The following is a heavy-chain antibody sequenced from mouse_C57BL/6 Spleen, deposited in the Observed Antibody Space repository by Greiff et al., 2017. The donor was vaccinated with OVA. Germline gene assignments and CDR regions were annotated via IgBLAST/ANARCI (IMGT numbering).Heavy chain of an antibody. D-gene: IGHD2-3*01. Sequence: QVQLQQSGAELVKPGASVKMSCKASGYTFTSYWITWVKQRPGQGLEWIGDIYPGSGSTNYNEKFKSKATLTVDTSSSTAYMQLSSLTSEDSAVYYCARFSDGFAWFAYWGQGTLVTVSA. CDR1: GYTFTSYW. CDR2: IYPGSGST. V-gene: IGHV1-55*01. J-gene: IGHJ3*01. CDR3: ARFSDGFAWFAY.